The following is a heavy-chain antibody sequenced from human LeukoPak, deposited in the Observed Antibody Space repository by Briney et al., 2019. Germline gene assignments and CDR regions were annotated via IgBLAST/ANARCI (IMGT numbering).Heavy chain of an antibody. CDR3: FPHGSGST. V-gene: IGHV3-23*01. Sequence: PGGSLRLSCTASGFTFKNNGMTWARQPPRKGLEWVSATVASGSTFIADPVRGRFTLSRDSSENTVYLMMNNLRVEDTAVYYCFPHGSGSTWGQGTLVTASS. D-gene: IGHD3-10*01. CDR2: TVASGST. J-gene: IGHJ5*02. CDR1: GFTFKNNG.